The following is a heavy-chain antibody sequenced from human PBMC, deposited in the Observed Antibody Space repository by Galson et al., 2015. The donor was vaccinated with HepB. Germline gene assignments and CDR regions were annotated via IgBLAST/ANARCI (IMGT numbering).Heavy chain of an antibody. CDR1: GFTFSSYG. CDR2: IRYDGSNK. V-gene: IGHV3-30*02. D-gene: IGHD5-18*01. CDR3: AKQGYSYGSFDY. J-gene: IGHJ4*02. Sequence: SLRLSCAASGFTFSSYGMHWVRQAPGKGLEWVAFIRYDGSNKYYADSVKGRSTISRDNSKNTLYLQMNSLRAEDTAVYYCAKQGYSYGSFDYWGQGTLVTVSS.